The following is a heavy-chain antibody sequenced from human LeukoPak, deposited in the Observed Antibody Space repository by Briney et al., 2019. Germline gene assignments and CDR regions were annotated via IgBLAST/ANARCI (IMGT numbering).Heavy chain of an antibody. J-gene: IGHJ4*02. Sequence: ASVKVSCKASGYTFSSYDINWVRQATGQGLEWMGWINPNSGGTNYAQKFQGRVSMTRDTSISTAYMELSRLKSDDTAVYYCASGPSLGTTHPYFDYWGQGTLLTVSS. V-gene: IGHV1-2*02. CDR1: GYTFSSYD. CDR2: INPNSGGT. D-gene: IGHD1-7*01. CDR3: ASGPSLGTTHPYFDY.